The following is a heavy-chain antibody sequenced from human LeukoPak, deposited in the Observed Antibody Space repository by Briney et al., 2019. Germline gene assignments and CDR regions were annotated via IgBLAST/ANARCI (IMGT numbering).Heavy chain of an antibody. V-gene: IGHV3-30*03. CDR3: ARSRIAVAANDAFDI. J-gene: IGHJ3*02. CDR1: GFTFSSYG. D-gene: IGHD6-19*01. Sequence: GGSLRLSCAASGFTFSSYGMHWVRQAPGKGLEWVAVISYDGSNKYYADSVKGRFTISRDNAKNSLYLQMNSLRAEDTAVYYCARSRIAVAANDAFDIWGQGTMVTVSS. CDR2: ISYDGSNK.